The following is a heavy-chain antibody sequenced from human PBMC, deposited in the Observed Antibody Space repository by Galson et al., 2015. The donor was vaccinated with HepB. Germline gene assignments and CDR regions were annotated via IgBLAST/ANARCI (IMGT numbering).Heavy chain of an antibody. CDR1: GYTFTSYG. CDR2: ISAYNGNT. Sequence: SVKVSCKASGYTFTSYGISWVRQAPGQGLEWMGWISAYNGNTNYAQKLQGRVTMTTDTSTSTAYMELRSLRSEDTAVYYFARYSYCSSTSCLRRGVLDLDYDYYYGMDVWGQGTTVTVSS. CDR3: ARYSYCSSTSCLRRGVLDLDYDYYYGMDV. D-gene: IGHD2-2*01. V-gene: IGHV1-18*04. J-gene: IGHJ6*02.